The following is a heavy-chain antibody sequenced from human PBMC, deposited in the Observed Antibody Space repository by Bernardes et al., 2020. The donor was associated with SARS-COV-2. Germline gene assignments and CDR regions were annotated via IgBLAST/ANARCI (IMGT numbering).Heavy chain of an antibody. J-gene: IGHJ5*02. CDR1: RYTFTAHF. CDR3: AAVAVFDAGGYYSA. Sequence: KGSCKTSRYTFTAHFIQWVRQAPGQGLEWMGWIDPNLSVTKFAQEFQDRVTVTSDTSISTAFMELSSLTSDDTAIYYCAAVAVFDAGGYYSAWGQGTLVTVSS. V-gene: IGHV1-2*02. D-gene: IGHD3-22*01. CDR2: IDPNLSVT.